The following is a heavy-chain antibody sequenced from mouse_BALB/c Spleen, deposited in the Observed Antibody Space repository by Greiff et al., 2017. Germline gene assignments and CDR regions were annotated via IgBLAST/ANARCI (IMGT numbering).Heavy chain of an antibody. D-gene: IGHD4-1*01. V-gene: IGHV14-3*02. CDR3: ASLNWDWYYLDY. Sequence: VQLQQSGAELVKPGASVKLSCTASGFNITDTYMHWVKQRPEQGLEWIGRIDPANGNTKYDPKFQGKATITADTSSNTAYLQLSSLTSEDTAVYYCASLNWDWYYLDYWGQGTTLTVSS. CDR1: GFNITDTY. J-gene: IGHJ2*01. CDR2: IDPANGNT.